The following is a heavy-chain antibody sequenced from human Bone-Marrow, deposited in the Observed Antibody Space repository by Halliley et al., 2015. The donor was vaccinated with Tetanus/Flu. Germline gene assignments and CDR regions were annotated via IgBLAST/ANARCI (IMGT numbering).Heavy chain of an antibody. Sequence: CAASGFTFSRCSMTWVRQAPGKGLEWVSGISGSGDKTFYADSVKGRFTISRDNSKNTLYLHLNILRAEDTAVYYCAKDRDYFDSSGYYFDFWGQGTRVTVSS. V-gene: IGHV3-23*01. J-gene: IGHJ4*02. D-gene: IGHD3-22*01. CDR2: ISGSGDKT. CDR3: AKDRDYFDSSGYYFDF. CDR1: GFTFSRCS.